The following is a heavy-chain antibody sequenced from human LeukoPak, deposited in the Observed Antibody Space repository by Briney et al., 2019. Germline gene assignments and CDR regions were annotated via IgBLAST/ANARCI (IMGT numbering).Heavy chain of an antibody. J-gene: IGHJ3*02. CDR2: IYHSGST. D-gene: IGHD3-9*01. V-gene: IGHV4-4*02. CDR3: ARSTPEGQYYDILTGYSYDAFDI. Sequence: PSGTLSLTCAVSGGSISSSNWWSWVRQPPGKGLEWIGEIYHSGSTNYNPSLKSRVTISVDKSKNQFSLKLSSVTAADTAVYYCARSTPEGQYYDILTGYSYDAFDIWGQGTMVTVSS. CDR1: GGSISSSNW.